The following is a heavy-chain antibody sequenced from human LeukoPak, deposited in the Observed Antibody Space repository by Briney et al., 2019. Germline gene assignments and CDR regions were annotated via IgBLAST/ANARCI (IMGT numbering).Heavy chain of an antibody. D-gene: IGHD3-16*01. V-gene: IGHV3-23*01. J-gene: IGHJ3*02. CDR2: ISGRDGTT. CDR3: EKGLQGRIWGSYSHASDI. CDR1: GFTFSPHA. Sequence: GGSLRLSCAASGFTFSPHAMSWVRQAPGKGLEWVSVISGRDGTTYYADSVKGRFTISRDNSKNTLYLQMDSLRAEDTAVYYCEKGLQGRIWGSYSHASDIWGQGTMVTVSP.